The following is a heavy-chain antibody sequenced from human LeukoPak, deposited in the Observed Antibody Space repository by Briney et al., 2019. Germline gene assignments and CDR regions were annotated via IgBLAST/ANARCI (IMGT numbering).Heavy chain of an antibody. CDR2: ISAYNGNT. CDR1: GYTFTSYG. D-gene: IGHD3-22*01. CDR3: ARESPLTYYYDSSGFFAFDY. Sequence: ASVKVSCKASGYTFTSYGISWVRQAPGHGLEWMGWISAYNGNTNYAQKLQGRVTMTTETSTSTAYMELRSLRSDDTAVYYCARESPLTYYYDSSGFFAFDYWGQGTLVTVSS. V-gene: IGHV1-18*01. J-gene: IGHJ4*02.